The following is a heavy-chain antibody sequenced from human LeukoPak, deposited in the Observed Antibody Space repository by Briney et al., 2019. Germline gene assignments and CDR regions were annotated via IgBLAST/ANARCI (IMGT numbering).Heavy chain of an antibody. J-gene: IGHJ6*03. CDR2: INHSGST. V-gene: IGHV4-34*01. CDR1: GGSFSGYY. Sequence: SETLSLTCAAYGGSFSGYYWSWIRQPPGKGLEWIWEINHSGSTDYNPSLKSRFTISVGTSKNQFSLKLSSVTAADTAVYYCARDRFANKYMDVWGKGTTVTVSS. CDR3: ARDRFANKYMDV.